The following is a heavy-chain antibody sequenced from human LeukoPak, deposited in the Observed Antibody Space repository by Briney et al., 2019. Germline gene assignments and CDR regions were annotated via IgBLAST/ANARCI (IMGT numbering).Heavy chain of an antibody. V-gene: IGHV4-34*01. CDR3: ATLIPADSYFDF. Sequence: SETLSLTCAVYGESFSGYYWNWIRQPPGKGLEWIGEINHSGSTNYNPSLKSRVTISVDTSKNQFSLKVTSVTAADTAVYFCATLIPADSYFDFWGLGTLVTVSS. CDR2: INHSGST. CDR1: GESFSGYY. J-gene: IGHJ4*02. D-gene: IGHD6-13*01.